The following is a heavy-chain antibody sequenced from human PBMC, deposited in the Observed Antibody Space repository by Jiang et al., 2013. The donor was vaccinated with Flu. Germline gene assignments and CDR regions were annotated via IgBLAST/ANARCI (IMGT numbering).Heavy chain of an antibody. D-gene: IGHD2-21*01. Sequence: PGLVKPSETLSLTCTVSGGSINNYYWNWIRQPAGKGPEWIGRIYITGDTNYNPSLKSRVTMSVDSSKNQFSLKVTSMTAADTAVYYCARGSQMVVIDRDDAFDIWGLGTMVTVSS. CDR2: IYITGDT. CDR3: ARGSQMVVIDRDDAFDI. CDR1: GGSINNYY. J-gene: IGHJ3*02. V-gene: IGHV4-4*07.